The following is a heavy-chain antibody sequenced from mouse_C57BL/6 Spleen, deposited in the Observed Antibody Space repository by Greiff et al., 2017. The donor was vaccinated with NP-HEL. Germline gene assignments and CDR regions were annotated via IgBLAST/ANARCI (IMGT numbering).Heavy chain of an antibody. CDR2: IYPRSGNT. V-gene: IGHV1-81*01. Sequence: VQLQQSGAELARPGASVKLSCKASGYTFTSYGISWVKQRTGQGLEWIGEIYPRSGNTYYNEKFKGKATLTADKSSSTAYMELRSLTSEDSAVYFCARSYGYDWYFDVWGTGTTVTVSS. D-gene: IGHD2-2*01. CDR3: ARSYGYDWYFDV. J-gene: IGHJ1*03. CDR1: GYTFTSYG.